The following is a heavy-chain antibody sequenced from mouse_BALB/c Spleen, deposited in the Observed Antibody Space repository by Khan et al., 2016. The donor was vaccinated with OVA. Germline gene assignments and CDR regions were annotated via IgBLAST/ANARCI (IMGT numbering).Heavy chain of an antibody. CDR3: DRGNWDGFAI. J-gene: IGHJ3*01. CDR1: GFSLTTYG. CDR2: IWTGGAT. Sequence: QVQLKESGPGLVAPSQSLSITCTVSGFSLTTYGVHWVRQPPGKGLEWLGVIWTGGATNYNSALMSRLNIRTDNYKSQVFLTMNSLQTADTAMYYGDRGNWDGFAIWGQGTLVTVSA. D-gene: IGHD4-1*01. V-gene: IGHV2-9*02.